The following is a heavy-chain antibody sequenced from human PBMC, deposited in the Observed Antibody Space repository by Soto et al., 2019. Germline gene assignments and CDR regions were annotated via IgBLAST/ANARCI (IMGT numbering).Heavy chain of an antibody. CDR3: TNSGSYYGMDV. CDR2: IYHSGST. Sequence: SDTLSLTCAFSGFSISSVGYSWSLIRQPPGKGLEWIGYIYHSGSTYYNPSLKSRVTISVDRSKNQFSLKLSSVTAADTAVYYCTNSGSYYGMDVWGQGTTVTVSS. CDR1: GFSISSVGYS. J-gene: IGHJ6*02. V-gene: IGHV4-30-2*01. D-gene: IGHD3-10*01.